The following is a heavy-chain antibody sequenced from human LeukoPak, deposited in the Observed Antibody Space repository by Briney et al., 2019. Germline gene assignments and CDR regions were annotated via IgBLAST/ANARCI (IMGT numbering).Heavy chain of an antibody. Sequence: RPSETLSLTCTVSGASITSFYYNWIRQSAGKRLEWIGRIHTNGGTDYRPSLNSRVTMSVDTSKKQISLKLTSVTAADTAVYFCSRGGGYGDYWGQGILVTVSS. D-gene: IGHD5-12*01. J-gene: IGHJ4*02. CDR2: IHTNGGT. CDR3: SRGGGYGDY. V-gene: IGHV4-4*07. CDR1: GASITSFY.